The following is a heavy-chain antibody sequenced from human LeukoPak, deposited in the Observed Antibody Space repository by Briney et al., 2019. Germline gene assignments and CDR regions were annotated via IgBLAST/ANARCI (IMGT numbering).Heavy chain of an antibody. J-gene: IGHJ4*02. Sequence: PGGSLRLSCGASGFTLSSYAMSWVRQAPGKGLVWVSQIKSDGNITNYADSVKGRFTISRDNAKNTLFLQMNSLRAEDTAVYYCGRSGDFWSGSGVAYWGQGTLVTVSS. CDR3: GRSGDFWSGSGVAY. D-gene: IGHD3-3*01. V-gene: IGHV3-74*01. CDR2: IKSDGNIT. CDR1: GFTLSSYA.